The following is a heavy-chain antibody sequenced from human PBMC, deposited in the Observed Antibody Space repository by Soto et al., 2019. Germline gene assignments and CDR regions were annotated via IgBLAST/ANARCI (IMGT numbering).Heavy chain of an antibody. CDR1: GFTFSDHY. CDR2: TRNKANSYTT. J-gene: IGHJ3*02. V-gene: IGHV3-72*01. CDR3: AGDDSGSYLAAFEI. Sequence: EVQLVESGGGLVQPGGSLRLSCAASGFTFSDHYMDWVRQAPGKGLEWVGRTRNKANSYTTEYAESVKGRFTIARDDSKNPLYLQMNSLKTEGTAVYYCAGDDSGSYLAAFEIWGQGTMVTVSS. D-gene: IGHD1-26*01.